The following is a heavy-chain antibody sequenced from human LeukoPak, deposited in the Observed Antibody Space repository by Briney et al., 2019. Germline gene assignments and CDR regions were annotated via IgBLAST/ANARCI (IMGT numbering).Heavy chain of an antibody. Sequence: GGSLRLSCAVSGFTFSSEAMGWVRQLPGGGLEWVSAISGSGGSTYYADSVKGRFTISRDNSKNTLYLQMNSLRAEDTAVYYCAKSPVFRFLEWLLDDYWGQGTLVTVSS. D-gene: IGHD3-3*01. CDR3: AKSPVFRFLEWLLDDY. CDR1: GFTFSSEA. J-gene: IGHJ4*02. CDR2: ISGSGGST. V-gene: IGHV3-23*01.